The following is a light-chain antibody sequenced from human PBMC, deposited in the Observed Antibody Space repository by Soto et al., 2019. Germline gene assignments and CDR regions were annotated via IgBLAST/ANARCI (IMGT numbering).Light chain of an antibody. J-gene: IGKJ4*01. CDR2: PAS. Sequence: IQLTQSPSSLSASVGDRVTITCRASEGISGRLAWYQRKPGKVPTLLISPASSFQSGVPSRFSGSASGTDFSLTITSLQPEDFATYYHLQRYRYPLTFGGGTTVDIK. CDR1: EGISGR. CDR3: LQRYRYPLT. V-gene: IGKV1-9*01.